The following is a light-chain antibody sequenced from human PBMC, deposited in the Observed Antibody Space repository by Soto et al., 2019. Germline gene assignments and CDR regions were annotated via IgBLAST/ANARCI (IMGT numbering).Light chain of an antibody. CDR2: GTS. CDR1: QSVSSTS. Sequence: EIVLTQSPGTLSLSPGERAALSCRASQSVSSTSLAWYQQKPGQAPRLLIYGTSTRATGIPDRFSGSGSGTDFTLTISRLEPEDFAVYYCQQYGSSPPYTFGQGTKLELK. V-gene: IGKV3-20*01. CDR3: QQYGSSPPYT. J-gene: IGKJ2*01.